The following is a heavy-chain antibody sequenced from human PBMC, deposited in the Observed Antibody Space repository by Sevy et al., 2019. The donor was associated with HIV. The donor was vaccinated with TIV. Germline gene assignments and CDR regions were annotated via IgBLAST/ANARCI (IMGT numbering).Heavy chain of an antibody. CDR2: ISGSGGST. Sequence: GGSLRLSCAASGFTFSSYAMSWVRQAPGKGLEWVSAISGSGGSTYYADSVKGRFTISRDNSKNTLYLQMNSLRVEDTGISYCAKEVGGSGSKWGQGTLVTVSS. D-gene: IGHD3-10*01. J-gene: IGHJ4*02. CDR1: GFTFSSYA. V-gene: IGHV3-23*01. CDR3: AKEVGGSGSK.